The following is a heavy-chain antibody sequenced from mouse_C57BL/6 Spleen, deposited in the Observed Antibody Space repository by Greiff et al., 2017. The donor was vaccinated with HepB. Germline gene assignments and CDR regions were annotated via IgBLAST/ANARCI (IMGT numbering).Heavy chain of an antibody. V-gene: IGHV1-69*01. CDR2: IDPSDSYT. D-gene: IGHD1-2*01. CDR3: ASVAKNFDY. Sequence: VQLQQPGAELVMPGASVKLSCKASGYTFTSYWMHWVKQRPGQGLEWIGEIDPSDSYTNYNQKFKGKSTLTVDKSSSTAYMQLSSLTSEDSAVYYCASVAKNFDYWGQGTTLTVSS. CDR1: GYTFTSYW. J-gene: IGHJ2*01.